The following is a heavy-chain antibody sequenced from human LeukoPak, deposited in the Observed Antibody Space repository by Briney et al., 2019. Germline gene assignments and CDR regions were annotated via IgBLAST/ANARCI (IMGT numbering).Heavy chain of an antibody. V-gene: IGHV3-48*03. CDR1: GFTFSSYE. D-gene: IGHD6-6*01. Sequence: PGGSLRLSCAASGFTFSSYEMNWVRQAPGKGLEWVSYISSSGSGRTTYYADSVKGRFTISRDNAKNSLYLQMNSLRAEDTAVYYCARSFFYSSSSGWGQGTLVTVSS. J-gene: IGHJ4*02. CDR2: ISSSGSGRTT. CDR3: ARSFFYSSSSG.